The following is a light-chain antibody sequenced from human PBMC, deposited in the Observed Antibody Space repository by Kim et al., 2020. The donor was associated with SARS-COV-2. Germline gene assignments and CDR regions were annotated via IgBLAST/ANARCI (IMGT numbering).Light chain of an antibody. CDR1: KLGDKY. CDR2: QDS. CDR3: QAWDSSTVV. J-gene: IGLJ2*01. V-gene: IGLV3-1*01. Sequence: LSPGQTASITCSGVKLGDKYACWYQQKPRQSPVLVIYQDSKRPSGIPGRFSGSNSGNTATLTISGTQAMDEADYYCQAWDSSTVVFGGGTQLTVL.